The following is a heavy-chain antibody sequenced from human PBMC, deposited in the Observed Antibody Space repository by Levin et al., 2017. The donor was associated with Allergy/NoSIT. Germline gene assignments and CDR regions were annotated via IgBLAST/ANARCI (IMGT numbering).Heavy chain of an antibody. J-gene: IGHJ4*02. D-gene: IGHD3-16*02. V-gene: IGHV4-34*01. CDR1: GGSFSGYY. CDR3: ARQYYDYVWGSYRLEYYFDY. Sequence: SETLSLTCAVYGGSFSGYYWSWIRQPPGKGLEWIGEINHSGSTNYNPSLKSRVTISVDTSKNQFSLKLSSVTAADTAVYYCARQYYDYVWGSYRLEYYFDYWGQGTLVTVSS. CDR2: INHSGST.